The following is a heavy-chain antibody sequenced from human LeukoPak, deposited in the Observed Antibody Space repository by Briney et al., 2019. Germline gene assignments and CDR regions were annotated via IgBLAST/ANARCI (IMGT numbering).Heavy chain of an antibody. J-gene: IGHJ4*02. CDR2: ISGSGGST. CDR1: GFTFSSYA. Sequence: GGSLRLSCAASGFTFSSYAMSWVRHAPGKGLELVSAISGSGGSTYYADSVKGRFTISRDNSKNTLYLQMNSLRAEDTAVYYCAKDLNYFDWLFDYWGQGTLVTVSS. CDR3: AKDLNYFDWLFDY. D-gene: IGHD3-9*01. V-gene: IGHV3-23*01.